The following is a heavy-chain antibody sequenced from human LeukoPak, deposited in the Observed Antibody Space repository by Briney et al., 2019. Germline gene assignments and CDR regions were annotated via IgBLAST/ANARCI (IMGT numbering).Heavy chain of an antibody. Sequence: ASVRVSCKASGYTFTGYYMHWVRQAPGQGIEWMGWINPNSGGTSYAQKLQGRVTMTRDTSTSTAYMELRSLRSDDTAVYYCAREHAYDFWSGYYESSGGYFDYWGQGTLVTVSS. J-gene: IGHJ4*02. D-gene: IGHD3-3*01. CDR2: INPNSGGT. CDR1: GYTFTGYY. V-gene: IGHV1-2*02. CDR3: AREHAYDFWSGYYESSGGYFDY.